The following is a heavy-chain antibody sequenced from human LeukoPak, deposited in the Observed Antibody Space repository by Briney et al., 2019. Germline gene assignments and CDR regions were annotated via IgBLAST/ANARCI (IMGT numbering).Heavy chain of an antibody. CDR2: ISGSGGST. V-gene: IGHV3-23*01. CDR3: AKFPDYGGNSPPGH. Sequence: GGSLRLSCAASGFTFSSYAMSWVRQAPGKGLEWVSAISGSGGSTYYADSVKGRFTISRDNSKNTLYLQMNSLRAEDTAVYYCAKFPDYGGNSPPGHWGQGTLVTVSS. CDR1: GFTFSSYA. D-gene: IGHD4-23*01. J-gene: IGHJ4*02.